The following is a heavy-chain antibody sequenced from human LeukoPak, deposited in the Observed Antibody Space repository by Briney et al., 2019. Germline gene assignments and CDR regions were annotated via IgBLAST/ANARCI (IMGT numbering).Heavy chain of an antibody. V-gene: IGHV4-34*01. D-gene: IGHD5-18*01. Sequence: SETLSLTCAVYGGSFSGYYWSWIRQPPGKGLEWIGEINHSGSTNYNPSLKSRATISVDTSKNQFSLKLSSVTAADTAVYYCARGLRGYSYGPTYYYYYYMDVWGKGTTVTVSS. CDR3: ARGLRGYSYGPTYYYYYYMDV. J-gene: IGHJ6*03. CDR1: GGSFSGYY. CDR2: INHSGST.